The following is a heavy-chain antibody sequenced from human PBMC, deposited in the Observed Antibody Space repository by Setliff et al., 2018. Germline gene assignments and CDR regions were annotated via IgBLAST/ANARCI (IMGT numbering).Heavy chain of an antibody. CDR3: ARMSGFQYIDV. V-gene: IGHV4-61*09. D-gene: IGHD3-3*01. CDR2: IYTSWST. J-gene: IGHJ6*03. Sequence: LSLTCTVSGDSMNSGSYYWSWIRQPAGKEMEWIGQIYTSWSTIYNPSLKSRVTISIDTSKNQFSLKLSSVTAADTAVYYCARMSGFQYIDVWGKGTTVTVSS. CDR1: GDSMNSGSYY.